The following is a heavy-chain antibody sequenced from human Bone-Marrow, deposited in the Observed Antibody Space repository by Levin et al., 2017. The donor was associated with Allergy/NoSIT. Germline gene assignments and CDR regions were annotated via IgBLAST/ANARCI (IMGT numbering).Heavy chain of an antibody. CDR1: GGSIDYTDYF. V-gene: IGHV4-30-4*01. Sequence: ASETLSLTCTVSGGSIDYTDYFWTWVRQPPGKGLEWLGYIYYSGTTYYSPSLKSRVTMSVDTSKNQFSLKLSSVTAADTAVYYCARGADRGNYDSAGHYYLTFFDYWGQGILVTVSS. D-gene: IGHD3-22*01. CDR2: IYYSGTT. CDR3: ARGADRGNYDSAGHYYLTFFDY. J-gene: IGHJ4*02.